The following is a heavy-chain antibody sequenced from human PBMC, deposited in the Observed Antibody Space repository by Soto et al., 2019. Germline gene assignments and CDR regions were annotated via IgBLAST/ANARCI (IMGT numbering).Heavy chain of an antibody. CDR3: GRGGDGRHVDY. Sequence: SVKVSCKTSGGTFSTYGLSWVRQAPGQGLEWMGGIIPIFGTTNYAQKMQGRVTITADESTSTAYMELSSLRSEDTAVYYCGRGGDGRHVDYWGQGTTVTVSS. D-gene: IGHD2-21*01. CDR2: IIPIFGTT. CDR1: GGTFSTYG. V-gene: IGHV1-69*13. J-gene: IGHJ4*02.